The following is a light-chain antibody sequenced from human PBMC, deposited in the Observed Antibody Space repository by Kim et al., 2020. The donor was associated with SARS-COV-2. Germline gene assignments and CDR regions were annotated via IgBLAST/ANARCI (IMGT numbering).Light chain of an antibody. Sequence: LTQPASVSGSPGQSITISCTETSSDVGGYNYVSWYQQHPGKAPKLMIYDVSKRPSGVSNRFSGSKSGNTASLTISGLQAEDEADYYCSSYTSSSTWVFGGGTQLTVL. J-gene: IGLJ3*02. V-gene: IGLV2-14*01. CDR1: SSDVGGYNY. CDR3: SSYTSSSTWV. CDR2: DVS.